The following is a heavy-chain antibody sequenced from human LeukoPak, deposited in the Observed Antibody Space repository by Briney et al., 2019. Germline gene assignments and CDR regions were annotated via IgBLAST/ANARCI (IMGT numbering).Heavy chain of an antibody. Sequence: PGGSLRLSCAASGFTFSSYSMNWVRQAPGKGLEWVSAISGSGGSTYYADSVKGRFTISRDNSKNTLYLQMNSLRAEDTAVYYCAKDVYKSYYYYGMDVWGQGTTVTVSS. J-gene: IGHJ6*02. CDR3: AKDVYKSYYYYGMDV. CDR1: GFTFSSYS. V-gene: IGHV3-23*01. D-gene: IGHD1-1*01. CDR2: ISGSGGST.